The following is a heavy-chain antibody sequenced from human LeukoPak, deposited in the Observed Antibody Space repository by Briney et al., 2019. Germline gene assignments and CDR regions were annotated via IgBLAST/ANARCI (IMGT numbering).Heavy chain of an antibody. Sequence: GGSLRLSCTASGFTFGDYAMSWVRQAPGKGLEWVGFIRSKAYGGTTEYAASVKGRFTISRDDSKSIAYLQMNSLKTEDTAVYYCTRQNYNWNGRHDYWGQGTLVTVSS. J-gene: IGHJ4*02. CDR2: IRSKAYGGTT. D-gene: IGHD1-20*01. CDR1: GFTFGDYA. V-gene: IGHV3-49*04. CDR3: TRQNYNWNGRHDY.